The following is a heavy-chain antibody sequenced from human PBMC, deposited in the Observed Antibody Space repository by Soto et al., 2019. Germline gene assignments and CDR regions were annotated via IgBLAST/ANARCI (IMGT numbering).Heavy chain of an antibody. CDR1: GFTFSSYD. CDR3: ARETVVGIAAAGSPNYYYYGMDV. D-gene: IGHD6-13*01. Sequence: GGSLRLSCAASGFTFSSYDMHWVRQATGKGLEWVSAIGTAGDTYYPGSVKGRFTISRENAKNSLYLQMNSLRAEDTAVYYCARETVVGIAAAGSPNYYYYGMDVWGQGTTVTVSS. CDR2: IGTAGDT. V-gene: IGHV3-13*01. J-gene: IGHJ6*02.